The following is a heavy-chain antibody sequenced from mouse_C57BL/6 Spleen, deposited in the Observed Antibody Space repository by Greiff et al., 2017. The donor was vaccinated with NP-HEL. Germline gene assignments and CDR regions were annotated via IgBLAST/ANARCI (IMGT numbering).Heavy chain of an antibody. Sequence: QVQLQQPGAELVRPGSSVKLSCKASGYTFTSYWMDWVKQRPGQGLEWIGNIYPSDSETHYNQKFKDKATLTVDKSSSTAYMQLSSLTSEDSAVYYCARDGSSAYDYWGQGTTLSVSS. CDR1: GYTFTSYW. D-gene: IGHD1-1*01. V-gene: IGHV1-61*01. CDR2: IYPSDSET. CDR3: ARDGSSAYDY. J-gene: IGHJ2*01.